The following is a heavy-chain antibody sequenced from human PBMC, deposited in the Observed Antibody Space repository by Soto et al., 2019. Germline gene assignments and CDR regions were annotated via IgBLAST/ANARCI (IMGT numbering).Heavy chain of an antibody. D-gene: IGHD2-15*01. J-gene: IGHJ4*02. CDR1: GFTFSNYA. CDR3: AKDLSYCSGGSCYQHDGSDN. Sequence: GGSLRLSCAASGFTFSNYAMHWVRQAPGKGLEWVAIISFDGSNRFYRDSVKGRFTISRDNSKNTLYLEMSSLRAEDTAVYFCAKDLSYCSGGSCYQHDGSDNWGPGPLVTVSS. V-gene: IGHV3-30*18. CDR2: ISFDGSNR.